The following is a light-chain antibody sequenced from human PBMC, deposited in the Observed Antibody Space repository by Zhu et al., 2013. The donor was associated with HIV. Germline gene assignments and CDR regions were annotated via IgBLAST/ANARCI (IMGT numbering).Light chain of an antibody. CDR2: HTD. J-gene: IGLJ1*01. CDR3: LLSYGTTYV. CDR1: TGAVTSGHF. Sequence: QSVVTQEPSLTVSPGGTVTLTCGSSTGAVTSGHFPYWFQQKPGQAPRTLMYHTDIKTSWAPARFSGSLVGGKAALTLSGAQPEDEAEYHCLLSYGTTYVFGAGTMVTV. V-gene: IGLV7-46*01.